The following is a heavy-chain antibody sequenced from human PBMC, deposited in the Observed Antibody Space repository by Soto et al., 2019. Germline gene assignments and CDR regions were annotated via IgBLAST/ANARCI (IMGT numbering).Heavy chain of an antibody. CDR1: GFTFSSYS. CDR2: ISSSSSTI. Sequence: EVQLVESGGGLVQPGGSLRLSCAASGFTFSSYSMNWVRQAPGKGLEWVSYISSSSSTIYYADSVKGRFTTSRDNAKNSLYLQMNSLRDEDTAVYYCARAPITMIVVVTEYYFDYWGQGTLVTVSS. CDR3: ARAPITMIVVVTEYYFDY. V-gene: IGHV3-48*02. J-gene: IGHJ4*02. D-gene: IGHD3-22*01.